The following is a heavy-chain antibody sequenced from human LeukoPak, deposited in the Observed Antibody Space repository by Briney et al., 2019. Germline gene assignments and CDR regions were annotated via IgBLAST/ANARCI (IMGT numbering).Heavy chain of an antibody. V-gene: IGHV4-59*01. CDR2: IYYSGST. CDR3: ARDVDP. CDR1: GGPIRSYS. Sequence: SETLSLTFTVSGGPIRSYSWSWIRQPPGKRLEWIGNIYYSGSTNYNPSLKSRVTISVDTSKNQFSLKLSSVIAADTAVYYCARDVDPWGQGTLVTVSS. J-gene: IGHJ5*02.